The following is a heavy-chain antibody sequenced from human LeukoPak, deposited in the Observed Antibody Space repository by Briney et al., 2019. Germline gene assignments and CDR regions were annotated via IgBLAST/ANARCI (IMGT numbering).Heavy chain of an antibody. CDR2: ISGSGART. D-gene: IGHD2-2*01. CDR3: AKEAGLGPAAMGHYYYYMDV. Sequence: GGSLRLSCAASGFRFSNYGMTWVRQAPGKGLEWLSGISGSGARTDYADSVKGRFTISRDNSKNTLYLQMNSLRAEDTAVYYCAKEAGLGPAAMGHYYYYMDVWGKGTTVTVSS. V-gene: IGHV3-23*01. J-gene: IGHJ6*03. CDR1: GFRFSNYG.